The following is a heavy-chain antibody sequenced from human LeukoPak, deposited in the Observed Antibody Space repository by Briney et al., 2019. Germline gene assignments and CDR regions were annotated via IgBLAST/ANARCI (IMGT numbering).Heavy chain of an antibody. V-gene: IGHV3-23*01. CDR1: GFTFTSDA. J-gene: IGHJ5*02. CDR3: AKCSTSAYTTGWCNWIDP. Sequence: GGSLRLSCVASGFTFTSDAMNWVRQAPGKGLEWVSSTVSRGTTQYAASVKGRFTVSRDTSKNTLYLQMNSLRADDTAVYYCAKCSTSAYTTGWCNWIDPWGQGTLVTVSS. D-gene: IGHD6-19*01. CDR2: TVSRGTT.